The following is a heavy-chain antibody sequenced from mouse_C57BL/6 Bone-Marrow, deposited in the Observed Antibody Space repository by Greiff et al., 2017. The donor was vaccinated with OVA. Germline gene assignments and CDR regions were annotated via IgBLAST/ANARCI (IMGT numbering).Heavy chain of an antibody. CDR1: GYTFTSYW. Sequence: QVQLQQPGAELVMPGASVKLSCKASGYTFTSYWMHWVKQRPGQGLEWIGEIDPSDSYTNYNQKFKGKSTLTVDKSSSPAYMQLSSLTSEDSAVYYCARGGYPAWFAYWGQGTLVTVSA. V-gene: IGHV1-69*01. CDR2: IDPSDSYT. D-gene: IGHD2-2*01. J-gene: IGHJ3*01. CDR3: ARGGYPAWFAY.